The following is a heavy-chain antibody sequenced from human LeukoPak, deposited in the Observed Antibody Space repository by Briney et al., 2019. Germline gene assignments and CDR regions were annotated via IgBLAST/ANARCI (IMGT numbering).Heavy chain of an antibody. D-gene: IGHD2-21*01. CDR2: ISNGNT. Sequence: ASAKVSCKASGYTFTSYGISWVQQAPGQGLEWMGWISNGNTDYAQKFQGRVTMTTDTSTSTAYMELRSLRSDDTALYYCARGSYYDYWGQGTLVTVSS. V-gene: IGHV1-18*01. CDR3: ARGSYYDY. J-gene: IGHJ4*02. CDR1: GYTFTSYG.